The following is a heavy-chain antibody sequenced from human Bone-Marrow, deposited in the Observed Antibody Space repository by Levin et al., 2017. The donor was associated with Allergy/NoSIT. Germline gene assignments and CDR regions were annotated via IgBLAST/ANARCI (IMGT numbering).Heavy chain of an antibody. J-gene: IGHJ4*02. V-gene: IGHV3-48*03. D-gene: IGHD6-19*01. CDR1: GFTFSSYE. CDR3: AGVAGTDY. CDR2: ISNSATTI. Sequence: PGGSLRLSCAASGFTFSSYEMNWVRQAPGKGLEWVSYISNSATTIYYADSVKGRFTISRDNAQNSLYLQMNSLRAEDTAVYYCAGVAGTDYWGQGTLVTVSS.